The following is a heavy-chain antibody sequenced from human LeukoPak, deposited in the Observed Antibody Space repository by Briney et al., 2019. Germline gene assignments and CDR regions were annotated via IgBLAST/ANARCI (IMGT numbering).Heavy chain of an antibody. J-gene: IGHJ4*02. V-gene: IGHV3-21*01. CDR2: ISSTSSYV. Sequence: GGSLRLSCAASGFTFSSYSMNWVRQAPGKGLEWVSSISSTSSYVYYADSLKGRFTISRDNAKNSLYLQMNSLRVEDTAIYYCAKDRRGWFKYYFDYWGQGTLVTVSS. D-gene: IGHD2-15*01. CDR1: GFTFSSYS. CDR3: AKDRRGWFKYYFDY.